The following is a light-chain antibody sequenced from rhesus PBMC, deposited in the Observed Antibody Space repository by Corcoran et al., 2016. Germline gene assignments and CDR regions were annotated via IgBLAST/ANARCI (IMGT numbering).Light chain of an antibody. Sequence: DIQMTQSPSSLSASVGDTVTITCRASQSISSWLDWYQQKPGKAPKLLIHKASSLQSGVPSRFSGSGSGTYFTLTITSLQPEDFATYYCLQYSSSPWTFGQGTKVEIK. CDR2: KAS. CDR3: LQYSSSPWT. V-gene: IGKV1-22*01. CDR1: QSISSW. J-gene: IGKJ1*01.